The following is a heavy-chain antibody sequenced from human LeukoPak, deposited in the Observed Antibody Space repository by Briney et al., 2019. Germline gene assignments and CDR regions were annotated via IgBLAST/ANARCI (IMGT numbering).Heavy chain of an antibody. V-gene: IGHV4-4*07. CDR1: GASVSSLR. CDR3: TKGYYEPFDS. Sequence: SQTLSPTCRVSGASVSSLRWSWIRQSPGKGLEWIGNIYTPGTTKYNPSLKSRVTLSLDTSKNQFSLRLTSVTAADTAVYFCTKGYYEPFDSWGQGILVTVSS. CDR2: IYTPGTT. J-gene: IGHJ4*02. D-gene: IGHD3-16*01.